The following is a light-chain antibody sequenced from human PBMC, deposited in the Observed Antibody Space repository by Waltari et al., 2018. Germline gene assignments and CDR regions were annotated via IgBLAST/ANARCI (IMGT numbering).Light chain of an antibody. Sequence: QSALTQPASVSGSPGQSITISCTGTSSDVGGYNYVSWYQQHPGKAPKLIIYDVSDRPSGVSNRVAGSKSGNPASLTISGLQAEDETDYYCSSYTSSSTRVVFGGGTKLTVL. J-gene: IGLJ2*01. V-gene: IGLV2-14*03. CDR3: SSYTSSSTRVV. CDR2: DVS. CDR1: SSDVGGYNY.